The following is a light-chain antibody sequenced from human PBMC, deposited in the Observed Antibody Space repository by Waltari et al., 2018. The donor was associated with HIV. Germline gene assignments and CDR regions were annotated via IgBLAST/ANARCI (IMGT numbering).Light chain of an antibody. Sequence: EVVLTQAPAALSVFPGRRGTVSCTTSQNVGNNVAWYQKNSGQSPRLLIYGASTRATGGPGRFGGSGSGTEFNLTIDSLQADDSAVYYCQHYDNLSRTFGPGTTVEIK. V-gene: IGKV3-15*01. CDR1: QNVGNN. CDR2: GAS. CDR3: QHYDNLSRT. J-gene: IGKJ1*01.